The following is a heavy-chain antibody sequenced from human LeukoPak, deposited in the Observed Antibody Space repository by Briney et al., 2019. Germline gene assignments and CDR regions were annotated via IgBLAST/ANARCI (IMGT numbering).Heavy chain of an antibody. D-gene: IGHD1-26*01. CDR2: INYSGST. Sequence: SETLSLTCAVYGGSFSGYYWSWIRQAPGKGLEWIGEINYSGSTNYNPSLTSRVTISLDTSKNQFSLKMNSVTAADTPVYSCARAYSGSHHAPLDYWGQGTLVTVSS. CDR3: ARAYSGSHHAPLDY. CDR1: GGSFSGYY. J-gene: IGHJ4*02. V-gene: IGHV4-34*01.